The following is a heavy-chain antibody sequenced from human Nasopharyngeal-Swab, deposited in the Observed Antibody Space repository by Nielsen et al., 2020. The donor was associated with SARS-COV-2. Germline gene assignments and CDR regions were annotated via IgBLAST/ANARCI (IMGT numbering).Heavy chain of an antibody. Sequence: GSLKISCAASGFTFSSYAMSWVRQAPGKGLEWVSAISGSGGSTYYADSVKGRFTISRDNSKNTLYLQMNSLRAEDTAVYYCAKMGLAVAVTPFDAFDIWGQGTMVTVSS. CDR1: GFTFSSYA. J-gene: IGHJ3*02. CDR3: AKMGLAVAVTPFDAFDI. D-gene: IGHD6-19*01. CDR2: ISGSGGST. V-gene: IGHV3-23*01.